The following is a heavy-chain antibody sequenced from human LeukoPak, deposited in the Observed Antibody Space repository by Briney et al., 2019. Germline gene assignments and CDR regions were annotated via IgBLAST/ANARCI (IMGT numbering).Heavy chain of an antibody. V-gene: IGHV1-24*01. J-gene: IGHJ4*02. CDR3: AAYYDSSGYYYFDY. CDR2: FDPEDGET. D-gene: IGHD3-22*01. Sequence: EASVKVSCKVSGYTLTELSMHWVRQAPGKGLEWMGGFDPEDGETIYAQKFQGRVTMTEDTSTDTAYMELSSLRSEDTAVYYCAAYYDSSGYYYFDYWGQGTLVTVSS. CDR1: GYTLTELS.